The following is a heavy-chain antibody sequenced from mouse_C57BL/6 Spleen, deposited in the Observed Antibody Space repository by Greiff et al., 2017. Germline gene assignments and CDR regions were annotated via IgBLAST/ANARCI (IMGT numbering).Heavy chain of an antibody. V-gene: IGHV5-4*01. CDR3: ARDDTTVVAPDWYFDV. CDR1: GFTFSSYA. D-gene: IGHD1-1*01. J-gene: IGHJ1*03. Sequence: EVMLVESGGGLVKPGGSLKLSCAASGFTFSSYAMSWVRQTPEKRLEWVATISDGGSYTYYPDKVKGRFTISRDNAKNNLYLQMSHLKSEDTAMYYCARDDTTVVAPDWYFDVWGTGTTVTVSS. CDR2: ISDGGSYT.